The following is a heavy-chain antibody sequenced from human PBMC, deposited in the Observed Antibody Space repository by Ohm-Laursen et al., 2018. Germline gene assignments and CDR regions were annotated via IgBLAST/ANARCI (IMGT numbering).Heavy chain of an antibody. CDR3: ARGRVYGISRPFDY. Sequence: QILSLTCAISGDSVSSNSAAWNWIRQSPSRGLEWLGRTYYGSKWYNDYAVSVKSRITINPDTSKNQFSLQLNSVTPEDTAVYYCARGRVYGISRPFDYWGQGTLVTVSS. CDR1: GDSVSSNSAA. V-gene: IGHV6-1*01. D-gene: IGHD6-13*01. J-gene: IGHJ4*02. CDR2: TYYGSKWYN.